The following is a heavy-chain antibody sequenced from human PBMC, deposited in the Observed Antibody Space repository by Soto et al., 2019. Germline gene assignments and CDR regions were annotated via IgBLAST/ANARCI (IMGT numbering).Heavy chain of an antibody. V-gene: IGHV4-59*01. CDR2: IYYSGST. Sequence: QVQLQESGPGLVKPSETLSLTCTVSGDSISIYYWRWIRQPPGKGLEWIGYIYYSGSTNYSPSLKGRVTISVDTSKNQFSLKLSSVTTADTAVYYCARGNPWDYWGQGTLVTVSS. CDR3: ARGNPWDY. CDR1: GDSISIYY. D-gene: IGHD1-1*01. J-gene: IGHJ4*02.